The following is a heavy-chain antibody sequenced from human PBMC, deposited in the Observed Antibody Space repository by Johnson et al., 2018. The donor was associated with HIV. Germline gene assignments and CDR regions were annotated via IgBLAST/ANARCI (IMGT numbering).Heavy chain of an antibody. CDR1: GFTFSSYA. J-gene: IGHJ3*02. D-gene: IGHD3-10*01. V-gene: IGHV3-23*04. CDR3: AKDPGWFGEPGDAFDI. CDR2: ISGSGGST. Sequence: VQLVESGGGLVQPGGSLRLSCAASGFTFSSYAMSWVRQAPGKGLEWVSAISGSGGSTYYADSVKGRFTISRDNSKNTLYLQMNSLRADDTAVYYCAKDPGWFGEPGDAFDIWGQGTMVTVSS.